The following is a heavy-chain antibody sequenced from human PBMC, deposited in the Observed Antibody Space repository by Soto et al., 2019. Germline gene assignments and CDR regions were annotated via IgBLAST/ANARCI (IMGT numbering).Heavy chain of an antibody. CDR2: IRSKGDGETT. V-gene: IGHV3-15*01. J-gene: IGHJ6*02. D-gene: IGHD2-15*01. CDR1: GFTFSNAW. Sequence: PVGSLRLSCAASGFTFSNAWMSWVRQAPGKGLEWVGRIRSKGDGETTDYAAPVRGRFTISRDDSKNTFFLQMNSLKAEDTAVYYCTTDQAGGYFYYFGVVVWGQGTTVTVSS. CDR3: TTDQAGGYFYYFGVVV.